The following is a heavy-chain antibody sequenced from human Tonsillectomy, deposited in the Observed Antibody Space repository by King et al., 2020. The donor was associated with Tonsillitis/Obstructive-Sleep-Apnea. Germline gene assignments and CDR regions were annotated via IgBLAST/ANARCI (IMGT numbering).Heavy chain of an antibody. CDR2: ISYDGSNK. J-gene: IGHJ6*02. V-gene: IGHV3-30*18. Sequence: VQLVESGGGVVQPGRSLRLSCAASGFTFSSYGMHWVRQAPGKGLEWVAVISYDGSNKYYADSVKGRFTISRDNSKNTLYVQMNSLRAEDTAVYYCAKDRRYCSRTSCHFYYYYGMDVWGQGTTVTVSS. CDR1: GFTFSSYG. D-gene: IGHD2-2*01. CDR3: AKDRRYCSRTSCHFYYYYGMDV.